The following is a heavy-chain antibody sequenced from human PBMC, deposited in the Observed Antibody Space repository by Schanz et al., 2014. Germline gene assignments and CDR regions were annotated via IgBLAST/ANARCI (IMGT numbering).Heavy chain of an antibody. CDR1: GFSFSSYG. D-gene: IGHD1-26*01. CDR3: VKDLQRELLRDDHYYGMDV. V-gene: IGHV3-33*06. J-gene: IGHJ6*02. CDR2: VCYDGSKK. Sequence: QVQLAESGGGVVQPGGSLRLSCAASGFSFSSYGMHWVRQVPGKGLEWVAVVCYDGSKKYYADSVKGRFTTSRDNSKNTMYLQMNSLRAEDTAVYYCVKDLQRELLRDDHYYGMDVWGQGTTVTVSS.